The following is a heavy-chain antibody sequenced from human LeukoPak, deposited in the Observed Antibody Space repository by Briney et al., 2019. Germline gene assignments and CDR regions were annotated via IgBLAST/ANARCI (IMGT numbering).Heavy chain of an antibody. CDR1: GYTFTSYG. D-gene: IGHD2-8*01. CDR2: ISAYNGNT. J-gene: IGHJ6*02. V-gene: IGHV1-18*01. CDR3: ARTPSLGYCTNGVCYTHYYYYYGMDV. Sequence: ASEKVSCKASGYTFTSYGISWVRQAPGQGLEWMGWISAYNGNTNYAQKLQGRVTMTTDTSTSTAYMELRSLRSDDTAVYYCARTPSLGYCTNGVCYTHYYYYYGMDVWGQGTTATVSS.